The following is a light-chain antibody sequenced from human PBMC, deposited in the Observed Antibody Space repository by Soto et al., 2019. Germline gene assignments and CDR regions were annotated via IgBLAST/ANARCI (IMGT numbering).Light chain of an antibody. CDR2: AAS. Sequence: DIQLTQSPSFLSASVGDRVSITCRASQGISSYLAWYQQKPGKAPKVLIYAASTLQSGVPSRFSGSGSGTEFPLTISSLQPEDFETYFCQQLASYPRTFGQGTKVEMK. V-gene: IGKV1-9*01. J-gene: IGKJ1*01. CDR3: QQLASYPRT. CDR1: QGISSY.